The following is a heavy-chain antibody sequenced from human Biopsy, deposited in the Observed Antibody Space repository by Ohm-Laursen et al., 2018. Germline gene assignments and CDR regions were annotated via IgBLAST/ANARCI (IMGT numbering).Heavy chain of an antibody. CDR1: GFTFCDSA. Sequence: SLRLSCAASGFTFCDSAMHWVRQASGNGLEWIGRIRSKVNNYATAYAASVTGRFTISRDDSKNTAYLQMNSLKTEDTAVYYCTTYDNSGDYRDYWGQGTQVTVSS. J-gene: IGHJ4*02. CDR3: TTYDNSGDYRDY. V-gene: IGHV3-73*01. D-gene: IGHD4-23*01. CDR2: IRSKVNNYAT.